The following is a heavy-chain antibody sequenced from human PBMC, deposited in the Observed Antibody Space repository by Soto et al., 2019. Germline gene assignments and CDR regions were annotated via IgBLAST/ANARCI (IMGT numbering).Heavy chain of an antibody. CDR1: GGSISSGDYY. D-gene: IGHD6-13*01. J-gene: IGHJ6*02. CDR2: IYYSGST. V-gene: IGHV4-30-4*01. Sequence: PSETLSLTCTVSGGSISSGDYYWSWIRQPPGKGLERIGYIYYSGSTYYNPSLKSRVTISVDTSKNQFSLKLSSVTAADTAVYYCARAKVVAAAGTGEYGMDVWGQGTTVTVSS. CDR3: ARAKVVAAAGTGEYGMDV.